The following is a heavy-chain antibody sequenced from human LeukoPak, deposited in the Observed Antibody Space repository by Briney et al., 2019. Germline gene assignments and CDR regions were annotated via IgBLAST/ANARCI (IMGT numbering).Heavy chain of an antibody. D-gene: IGHD3-10*01. CDR3: ASWFGENDALDI. CDR2: INPSGGST. J-gene: IGHJ3*02. CDR1: GYTFTSQY. Sequence: ASVKVSCTASGYTFTSQYVHWVRQAPGRGLEWMGIINPSGGSTRYAQKFQGRVTMTRDTSTSTVYMELKRLRSEDTAVYYCASWFGENDALDIWGQGTMVTVSS. V-gene: IGHV1-46*01.